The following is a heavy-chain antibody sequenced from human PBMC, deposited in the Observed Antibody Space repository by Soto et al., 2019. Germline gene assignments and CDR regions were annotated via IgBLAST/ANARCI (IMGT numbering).Heavy chain of an antibody. CDR1: GGSIRSYY. V-gene: IGHV4-59*01. CDR2: IYYSGST. Sequence: SETLSLTCTVSGGSIRSYYWSWIRQPPGKGLEWIGYIYYSGSTNYNPSLKSRVTISVDTSKNQFSLKLSSVAAADTAVYYCARGDPFDYWGQGTLVTVSS. CDR3: ARGDPFDY. J-gene: IGHJ4*02.